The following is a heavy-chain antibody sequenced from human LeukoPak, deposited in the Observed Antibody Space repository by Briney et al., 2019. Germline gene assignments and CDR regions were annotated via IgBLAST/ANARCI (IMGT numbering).Heavy chain of an antibody. Sequence: GGSLRLSCAASGFTFSSYAMSWVRQAPGKGLEWVSVISGTGGSTYYADSVKGRFTISRDNSKNTLYLQMNSLRAEDTAVYYCAKSLGGVVGATGDYWGQGTLVTVSS. J-gene: IGHJ4*02. CDR2: ISGTGGST. CDR3: AKSLGGVVGATGDY. D-gene: IGHD1-26*01. CDR1: GFTFSSYA. V-gene: IGHV3-23*01.